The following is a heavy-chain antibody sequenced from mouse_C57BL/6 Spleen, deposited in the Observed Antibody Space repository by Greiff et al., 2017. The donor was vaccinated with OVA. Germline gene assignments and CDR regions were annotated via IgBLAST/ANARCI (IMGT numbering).Heavy chain of an antibody. CDR3: ARPYYYGSSFFAY. Sequence: QVHVKQSGPELVKPGASVKISCKASGYTFTDYYINWVKQRPGQGLEWIGWIFPGSGSTYYNEKFKGKATLTVDKSSSTAYLLLSSLTSEDSAVYFCARPYYYGSSFFAYWGQGTLVTVSA. D-gene: IGHD1-1*01. V-gene: IGHV1-75*01. J-gene: IGHJ3*01. CDR1: GYTFTDYY. CDR2: IFPGSGST.